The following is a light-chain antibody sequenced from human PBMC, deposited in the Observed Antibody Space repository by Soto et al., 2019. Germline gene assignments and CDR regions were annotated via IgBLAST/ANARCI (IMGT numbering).Light chain of an antibody. Sequence: DIQMTQSPSSLSASVGDRVTITCRASRSIRTYVNWYQQKPGQAPNLLIYTASILQNGVPSRFSGWGSGTECTLTITILQPEYFATFFCQHSYNTPLTFGQGTRLDI. CDR1: RSIRTY. V-gene: IGKV1-39*01. J-gene: IGKJ5*01. CDR2: TAS. CDR3: QHSYNTPLT.